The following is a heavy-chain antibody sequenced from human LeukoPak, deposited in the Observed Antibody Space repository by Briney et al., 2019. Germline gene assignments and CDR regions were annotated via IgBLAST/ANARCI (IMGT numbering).Heavy chain of an antibody. D-gene: IGHD6-13*01. Sequence: SETLSLTCTVSGYSISSSSYYWGWIRQPPGKGLEWIGSIYYSGSTYYNPSLKSRVTISVDTSKNQFSLKLSSVTAADTAVYYCARVVAAADYYYYYYYMDVWGKGTTVTVSS. J-gene: IGHJ6*03. V-gene: IGHV4-39*07. CDR3: ARVVAAADYYYYYYYMDV. CDR1: GYSISSSSYY. CDR2: IYYSGST.